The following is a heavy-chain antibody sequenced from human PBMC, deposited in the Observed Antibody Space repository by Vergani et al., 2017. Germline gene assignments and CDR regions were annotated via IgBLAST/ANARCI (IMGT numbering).Heavy chain of an antibody. CDR1: GGSISSGGYY. J-gene: IGHJ4*02. CDR2: IYYSGST. CDR3: ASEPIVYSRGTQHHSH. D-gene: IGHD1-14*01. Sequence: QVQLQESGPGLVKPSQTLSLTCTVSGGSISSGGYYWSWIRQHPGKGLEWIGYIYYSGSTYYNPSLKSRVTISVDTSKNQFSLELGSVTAADTAVYYCASEPIVYSRGTQHHSHWGQGTLVTVSS. V-gene: IGHV4-31*03.